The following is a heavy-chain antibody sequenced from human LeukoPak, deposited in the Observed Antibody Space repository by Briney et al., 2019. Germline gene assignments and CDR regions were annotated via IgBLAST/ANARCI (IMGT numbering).Heavy chain of an antibody. V-gene: IGHV3-30*04. CDR3: ARDQRSYYGAGSYYRLGY. D-gene: IGHD3-10*01. J-gene: IGHJ4*02. Sequence: GGSLRLYCAASGFTCSSYGMQWVRQAPGKGPEWVAVISYDGSNKYYADSVKGRFTTSRDNSKNTLYLQMNRLRAKDTAVYYCARDQRSYYGAGSYYRLGYWGQGTLVTVSS. CDR1: GFTCSSYG. CDR2: ISYDGSNK.